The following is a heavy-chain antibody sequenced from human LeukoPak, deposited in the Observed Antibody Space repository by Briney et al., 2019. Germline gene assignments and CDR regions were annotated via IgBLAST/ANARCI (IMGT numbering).Heavy chain of an antibody. CDR3: ARPLDYGDYVPLDY. V-gene: IGHV3-48*03. D-gene: IGHD4-17*01. Sequence: GGSLRLSCAASGFTFSSYEMNWVRQAPGKGLERISYISSSGTTIYYAGSVKGRFTISRDNAKKSLYLQMNSLRAEDTAVYYCARPLDYGDYVPLDYWGQGTLVTVSS. J-gene: IGHJ4*02. CDR2: ISSSGTTI. CDR1: GFTFSSYE.